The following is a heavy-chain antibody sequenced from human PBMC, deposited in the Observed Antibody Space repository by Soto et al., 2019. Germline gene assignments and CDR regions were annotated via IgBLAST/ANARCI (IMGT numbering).Heavy chain of an antibody. D-gene: IGHD2-2*01. Sequence: SVKVSCKASGGTFSSYAISWVRQAPGQGLEWMGGIIPIFGTANYAQKFQGRVTITADESTSTAYMELSSLRSEDTAVYYCARGEDIVVVPAAMPYQEAKYYYYYGMDVWGQGTTVTVS. CDR3: ARGEDIVVVPAAMPYQEAKYYYYYGMDV. CDR1: GGTFSSYA. CDR2: IIPIFGTA. J-gene: IGHJ6*02. V-gene: IGHV1-69*13.